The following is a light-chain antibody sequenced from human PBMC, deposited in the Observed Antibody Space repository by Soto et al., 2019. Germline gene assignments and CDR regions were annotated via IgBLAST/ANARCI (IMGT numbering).Light chain of an antibody. CDR3: CSYVGARRYV. CDR1: SSDVGSSNL. J-gene: IGLJ1*01. Sequence: QSVLTQPRSVSRSPGQKVTIFCTGTSSDVGSSNLVSWYQQHPGKVPKLIIYEGNRRPSGVSSRFSGSNSGKTASLTISGLQAEDEADYYCCSYVGARRYVFVIATKLTVL. V-gene: IGLV2-23*01. CDR2: EGN.